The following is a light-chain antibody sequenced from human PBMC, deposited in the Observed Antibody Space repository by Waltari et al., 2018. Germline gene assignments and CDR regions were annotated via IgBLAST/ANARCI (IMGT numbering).Light chain of an antibody. CDR2: EVN. V-gene: IGLV2-23*02. J-gene: IGLJ2*01. CDR1: NSDVGHSNL. CDR3: CSYAGSTTWL. Sequence: QSALTQPASVSGSPGQSIPISCTGSNSDVGHSNLFSWYQQHPGKAPKLLLYEVNQRPSGVSSRCSGSKSGITASLTISGLQAEDEADFYCCSYAGSTTWLFGGGTRLTVL.